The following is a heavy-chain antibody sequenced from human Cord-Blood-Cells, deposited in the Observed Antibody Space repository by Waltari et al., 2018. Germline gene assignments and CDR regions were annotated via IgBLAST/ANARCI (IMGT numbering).Heavy chain of an antibody. J-gene: IGHJ4*02. CDR3: ARGTSIAALPDY. D-gene: IGHD6-13*01. CDR2: MNTNSGNT. V-gene: IGHV1-8*01. CDR1: GYTFTSYD. Sequence: QVQLVQSGAEVKKPGASVKVSCKASGYTFTSYDINWVRQATGQGLEWMGWMNTNSGNTGYAQKFKGRVTMTRNTSISTAYMELSSLRSEDTAVYYCARGTSIAALPDYWGQGTLVTVSS.